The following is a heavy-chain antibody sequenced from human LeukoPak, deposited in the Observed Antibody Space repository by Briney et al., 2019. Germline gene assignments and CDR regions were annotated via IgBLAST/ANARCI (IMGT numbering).Heavy chain of an antibody. V-gene: IGHV1-2*04. Sequence: ASVKVSCKASGYTFTGYYMHWVRQAPGQGLEWMGWINPNSGGTNYAQKFQGWVTMTRDTSISTAYMELSRLRSDDTAVYYCARGGYCSDGSCYFFFDIWGQGTMVTVSS. CDR1: GYTFTGYY. D-gene: IGHD2-15*01. CDR3: ARGGYCSDGSCYFFFDI. CDR2: INPNSGGT. J-gene: IGHJ3*02.